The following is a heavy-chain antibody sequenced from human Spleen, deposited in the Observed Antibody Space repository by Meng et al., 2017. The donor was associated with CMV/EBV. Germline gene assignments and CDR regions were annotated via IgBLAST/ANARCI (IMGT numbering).Heavy chain of an antibody. Sequence: QVQLVGSGGGLVKPGGSLRLSCAASGFTFSDYYMSWIRQAPGKGLEWVSYISSSSSYTNYADSVKGRFTISRDNAKNSLYLQMNSLRAEDTAVYYCASSGTTVTIFDYWGQGTLVTVSS. CDR2: ISSSSSYT. J-gene: IGHJ4*02. CDR1: GFTFSDYY. V-gene: IGHV3-11*06. CDR3: ASSGTTVTIFDY. D-gene: IGHD4-17*01.